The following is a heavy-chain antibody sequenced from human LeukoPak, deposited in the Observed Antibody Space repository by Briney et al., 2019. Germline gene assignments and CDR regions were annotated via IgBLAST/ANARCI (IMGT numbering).Heavy chain of an antibody. CDR3: ARQGYSSSWYYFDY. J-gene: IGHJ4*02. CDR2: IYHSGST. Sequence: PSETLSLTCTVSGGSISSSSYYWGWIRQPPGKGLEWIGSIYHSGSTYYNPSLKRRVTISVDTSKNQFSLKLSSVTAADTAVYYCARQGYSSSWYYFDYWGQGTLVTVSS. CDR1: GGSISSSSYY. D-gene: IGHD6-13*01. V-gene: IGHV4-39*01.